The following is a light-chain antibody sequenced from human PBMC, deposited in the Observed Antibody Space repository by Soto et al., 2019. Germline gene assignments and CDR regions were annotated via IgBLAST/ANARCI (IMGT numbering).Light chain of an antibody. V-gene: IGKV1-39*01. Sequence: DIQMTQSPSSLSASVGDRVTITCQASQDINNYLNWYQQKSGKAPKLLIYKASSLESGVPSRFSGSGSGTEFTLTISSLQPEDFATYYCKQSFRSPITFGQGTRLEIK. J-gene: IGKJ5*01. CDR2: KAS. CDR1: QDINNY. CDR3: KQSFRSPIT.